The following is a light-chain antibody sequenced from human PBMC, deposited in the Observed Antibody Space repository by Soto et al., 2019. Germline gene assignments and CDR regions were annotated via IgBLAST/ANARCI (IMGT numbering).Light chain of an antibody. CDR2: AAS. Sequence: DIQMTQSPSSLSASVGDRVTITCRASQSISTYLNWYQQKPGKAPKPLIYAASSLQSGVPSRFSGSGSGTDFTLTINSLQPEDFATYYCQQSYSTPLTFGPGTKVDIK. CDR1: QSISTY. J-gene: IGKJ3*01. CDR3: QQSYSTPLT. V-gene: IGKV1-39*01.